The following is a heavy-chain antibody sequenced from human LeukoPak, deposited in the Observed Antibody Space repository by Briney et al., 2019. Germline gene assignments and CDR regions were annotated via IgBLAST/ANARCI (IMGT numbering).Heavy chain of an antibody. CDR3: ARGYSGGEAY. D-gene: IGHD5-12*01. V-gene: IGHV1-2*02. CDR1: GYTFTDFH. CDR2: INTYSGVT. J-gene: IGHJ4*02. Sequence: ASVKVSCKASGYTFTDFHMHWVRQAPGRGLEWMGWINTYSGVTNYAQKFQGRVTMTRDTSLSTAYMELTRLTSDDTAVYYCARGYSGGEAYWAQGTLVIVSS.